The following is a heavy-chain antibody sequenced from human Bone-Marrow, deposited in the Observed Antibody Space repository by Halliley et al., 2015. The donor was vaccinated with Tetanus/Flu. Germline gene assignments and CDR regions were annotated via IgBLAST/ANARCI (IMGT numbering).Heavy chain of an antibody. J-gene: IGHJ6*02. D-gene: IGHD4-17*01. V-gene: IGHV1-18*01. CDR2: YNGNT. CDR3: ARDPIYGVTTTDYSYSGMDV. Sequence: YNGNTNFAQKFQGRATLTIETSTSTAYMELRSLRSGDTAVYYCARDPIYGVTTTDYSYSGMDVWGQGTTVTVSS.